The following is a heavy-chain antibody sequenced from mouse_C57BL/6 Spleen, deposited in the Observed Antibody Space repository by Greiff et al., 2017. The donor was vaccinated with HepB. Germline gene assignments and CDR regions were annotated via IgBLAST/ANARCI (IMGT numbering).Heavy chain of an antibody. J-gene: IGHJ2*01. D-gene: IGHD1-1*01. CDR3: AFSTVVAEGDYFDY. V-gene: IGHV1-69*01. CDR2: IDPSDSYT. Sequence: QVQLQQPGAELVMPGASVKLSCKASGYTFTSYWMHWVKQRPGQGLEWIGEIDPSDSYTNYNQKFKGKSTLTVDKSSSTAYMQLSSLPSEDSAVYYCAFSTVVAEGDYFDYWGQGTTLTVSS. CDR1: GYTFTSYW.